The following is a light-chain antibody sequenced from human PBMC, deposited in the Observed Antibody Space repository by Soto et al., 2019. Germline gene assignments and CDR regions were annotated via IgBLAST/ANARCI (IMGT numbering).Light chain of an antibody. V-gene: IGLV3-21*04. CDR1: NIGNKS. J-gene: IGLJ2*01. Sequence: SYELTQPPSVSVAPGKTARITCGGNNIGNKSVHWYQQKPGQAPVLVIYYDSDRPSGIPERFSGSNSGNTATLTISRVEAGDEADYYCQVWDSSSDHPHVVFGGGTKVTVL. CDR3: QVWDSSSDHPHVV. CDR2: YDS.